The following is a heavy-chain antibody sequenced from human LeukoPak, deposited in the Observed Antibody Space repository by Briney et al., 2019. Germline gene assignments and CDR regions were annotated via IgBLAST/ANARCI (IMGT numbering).Heavy chain of an antibody. V-gene: IGHV4-39*07. J-gene: IGHJ4*02. CDR1: GGSISSSSYY. CDR2: IYYSGST. Sequence: SETLSLTCTVSGGSISSSSYYWGWIRQPPGKGLEWIGSIYYSGSTYYNPSLKSRVTISVDTSKNQFSLKLSSVTAADTAVYYCARDLSTKIAAAGFRGFDYWGQGTLVTVSS. CDR3: ARDLSTKIAAAGFRGFDY. D-gene: IGHD6-13*01.